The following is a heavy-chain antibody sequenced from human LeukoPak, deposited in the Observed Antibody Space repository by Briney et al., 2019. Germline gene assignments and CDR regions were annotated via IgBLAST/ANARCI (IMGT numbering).Heavy chain of an antibody. J-gene: IGHJ4*02. CDR3: TREAQGESVPGSDY. CDR1: GGSVSSRSYY. Sequence: SETLSLTCTVSGGSVSSRSYYWGWIRQPPGKGLEWIGSINYSGRTFYNPSLKSRATISVDTSKNQFFLKVSSVSAADAAVYYCTREAQGESVPGSDYWGQGTLVTVSS. V-gene: IGHV4-39*02. D-gene: IGHD3-16*01. CDR2: INYSGRT.